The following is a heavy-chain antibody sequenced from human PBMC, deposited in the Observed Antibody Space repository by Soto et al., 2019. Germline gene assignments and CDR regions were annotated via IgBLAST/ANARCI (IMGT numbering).Heavy chain of an antibody. CDR1: GFTLSDFY. V-gene: IGHV3-11*01. Sequence: PGGSLRLSCAASGFTLSDFYMSWVRQAPGKGLEWVSYMNYSGSTRYYADSVKGRFTISRDNAKNLLYLQMNNLRAEDTAMYYCARDVEYCSGGGCYSPDSWGQGTLVTVSS. J-gene: IGHJ4*02. D-gene: IGHD2-15*01. CDR2: MNYSGSTR. CDR3: ARDVEYCSGGGCYSPDS.